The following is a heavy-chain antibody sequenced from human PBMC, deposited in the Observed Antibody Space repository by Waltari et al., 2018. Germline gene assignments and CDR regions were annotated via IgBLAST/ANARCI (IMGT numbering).Heavy chain of an antibody. J-gene: IGHJ4*02. Sequence: QLPLQESGPGLVKPAETLSLTCAASGSSISSSRDYWGWIRQPPGNGLEWIGSIYYSGSTYYNPSLKSRVTIFVDTSKNQFSLKLSSVTAADTAVYYCARRGLRYFDWYFDYWGQGTLVTVSS. CDR2: IYYSGST. D-gene: IGHD3-9*01. CDR1: GSSISSSRDY. CDR3: ARRGLRYFDWYFDY. V-gene: IGHV4-39*01.